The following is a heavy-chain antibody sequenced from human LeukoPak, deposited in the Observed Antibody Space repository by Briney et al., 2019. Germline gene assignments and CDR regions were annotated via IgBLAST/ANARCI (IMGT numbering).Heavy chain of an antibody. J-gene: IGHJ4*02. V-gene: IGHV3-48*04. CDR1: GFTFSTYS. D-gene: IGHD6-19*01. CDR2: ISTSGTTV. Sequence: PGGSLRLSCATSGFTFSTYSMNWVRQAPGKGLEWISYISTSGTTVYYADSVKGRFTISRDNAKKSVSLQMNSLRAEDTALYYCARDLRVDQWLAEFDYWGQGTLATVSS. CDR3: ARDLRVDQWLAEFDY.